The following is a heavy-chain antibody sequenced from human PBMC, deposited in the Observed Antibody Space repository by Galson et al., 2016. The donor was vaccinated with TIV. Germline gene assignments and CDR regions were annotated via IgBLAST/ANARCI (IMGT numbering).Heavy chain of an antibody. CDR2: IYWDDDE. V-gene: IGHV2-5*02. CDR3: AHLPNMFYYGMDV. D-gene: IGHD3-10*02. CDR1: GFSLTTSGVG. Sequence: PALVKPTQTLTLTCTFSGFSLTTSGVGVGWIRQPPGKALEWLAHIYWDDDERYSPSLKSRLTITKDTSKNQVVFTMTNTDPADTATYYCAHLPNMFYYGMDVWGQGTTVTVSS. J-gene: IGHJ6*02.